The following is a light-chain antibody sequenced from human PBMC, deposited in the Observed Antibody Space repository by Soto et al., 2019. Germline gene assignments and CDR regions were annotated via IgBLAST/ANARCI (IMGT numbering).Light chain of an antibody. CDR3: QQYNNWPRT. CDR1: QSVSSN. Sequence: EIVMTQSPATLSVSPGERATLSCRASQSVSSNLAWHQQKPGQAPRLLIDGASTRATGIPARFSGSGSGTEFTLTISSLQSEDFAVYYCQQYNNWPRTFGQGTKVEIK. J-gene: IGKJ1*01. CDR2: GAS. V-gene: IGKV3-15*01.